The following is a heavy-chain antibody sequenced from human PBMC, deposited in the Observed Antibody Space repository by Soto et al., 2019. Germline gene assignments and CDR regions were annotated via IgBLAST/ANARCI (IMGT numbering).Heavy chain of an antibody. CDR2: IEQSGSI. CDR1: GGSFSGYY. J-gene: IGHJ4*02. Sequence: SETLSLTCAVYGGSFSGYYWSWIRQPPGKGLEWIGEIEQSGSISYNPSLKSRVAVSIDTSKNQFSLKLSSVTAADTAVYYCARGGPGSYGSGSYYPRRGQGTLVTVSS. D-gene: IGHD3-10*01. V-gene: IGHV4-34*01. CDR3: ARGGPGSYGSGSYYPR.